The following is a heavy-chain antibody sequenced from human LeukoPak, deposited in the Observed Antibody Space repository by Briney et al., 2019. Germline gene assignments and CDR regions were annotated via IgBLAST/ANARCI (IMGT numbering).Heavy chain of an antibody. CDR3: ARDDIAVAGQDY. Sequence: GGSLRLSCAASGFTVSSNYLSWVRQAPGKGLEWVSVIYSGGSTYYADSVKGRFTISRDNSKNTLYLQMNSLRAEDTAVYYCARDDIAVAGQDYWGQGTLVTVSS. CDR1: GFTVSSNY. CDR2: IYSGGST. D-gene: IGHD6-19*01. V-gene: IGHV3-66*01. J-gene: IGHJ4*02.